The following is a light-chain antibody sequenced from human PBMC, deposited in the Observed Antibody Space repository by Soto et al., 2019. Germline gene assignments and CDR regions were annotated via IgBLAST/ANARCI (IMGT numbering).Light chain of an antibody. CDR3: QQYDNLPLT. Sequence: DIQMTQSPSSLFASVGDRVTITCQASQDIANYLNWYQQKAGRAPKFLIYDASNLETGVPSRFSGSGSGTDFTLTISSLQPEDIATYYCQQYDNLPLTFGGGTKVDIK. CDR2: DAS. J-gene: IGKJ4*01. CDR1: QDIANY. V-gene: IGKV1-33*01.